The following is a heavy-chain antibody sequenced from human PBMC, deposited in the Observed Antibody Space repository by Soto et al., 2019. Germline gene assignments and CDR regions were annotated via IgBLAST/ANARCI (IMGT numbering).Heavy chain of an antibody. Sequence: PGESLKISCKGSGYSFTNHWIAWVRQVPGKGLEWMGIIYPGDSDTRYSPSFQGQVTISADKSLSTAYLQWSSLRAPDTALYYCARRLHSGSWYSGSGVDVWGRGTTVTVSS. CDR1: GYSFTNHW. CDR3: ARRLHSGSWYSGSGVDV. V-gene: IGHV5-51*01. CDR2: IYPGDSDT. J-gene: IGHJ6*02. D-gene: IGHD6-13*01.